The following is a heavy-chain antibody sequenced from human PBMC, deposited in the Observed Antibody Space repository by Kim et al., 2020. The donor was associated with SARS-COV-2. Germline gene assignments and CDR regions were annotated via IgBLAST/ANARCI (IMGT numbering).Heavy chain of an antibody. Sequence: YAGSVKGRFTISRDNSKNTLYLQMNSLRAEDTAVYYCAKDRGLQFDAFDIWGQGTMVTVSS. CDR3: AKDRGLQFDAFDI. D-gene: IGHD3-10*01. V-gene: IGHV3-33*06. J-gene: IGHJ3*02.